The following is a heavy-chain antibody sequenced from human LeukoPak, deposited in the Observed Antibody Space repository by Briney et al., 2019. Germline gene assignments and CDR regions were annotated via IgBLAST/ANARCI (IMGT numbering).Heavy chain of an antibody. CDR3: ARDRGLTKSGGVGFDY. CDR2: IYYSGST. CDR1: GGSISSYY. V-gene: IGHV4-59*01. J-gene: IGHJ4*02. Sequence: PSETLSLTCTASGGSISSYYWSWIRQPPGKGLEWIGYIYYSGSTNYNPSLKSRVTISVDTSKNQFSLKLSSVTAADAAVYYCARDRGLTKSGGVGFDYWGQGTLVTVSS. D-gene: IGHD3-10*02.